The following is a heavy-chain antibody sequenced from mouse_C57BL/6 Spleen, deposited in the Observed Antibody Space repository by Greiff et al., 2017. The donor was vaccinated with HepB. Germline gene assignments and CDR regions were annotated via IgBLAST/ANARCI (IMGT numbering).Heavy chain of an antibody. CDR3: ARDRRYFDY. V-gene: IGHV5-4*01. CDR1: GFTFGSYA. Sequence: EVMLVESGGGLVKPGGSLKLSCAASGFTFGSYAMSWVRQTPEKRLEWVATISDGGSYTYYPDNVKGRFTISRDNAKNNLYLQMSHLKSEDTAMYYCARDRRYFDYWGQGTTLTVSS. CDR2: ISDGGSYT. J-gene: IGHJ2*01.